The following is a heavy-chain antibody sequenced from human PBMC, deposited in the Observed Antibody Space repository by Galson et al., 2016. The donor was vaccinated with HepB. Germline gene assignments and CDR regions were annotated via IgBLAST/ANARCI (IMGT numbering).Heavy chain of an antibody. CDR3: AKGRWFGELFPKGLDV. V-gene: IGHV3-23*01. CDR1: GFTFSSYA. CDR2: ISGSGGST. J-gene: IGHJ6*02. D-gene: IGHD3-10*01. Sequence: SLRLSCAASGFTFSSYAMSWVRQAPGKGLEWVSAISGSGGSTYYADSVKGRFTISRDNSKNTLYLQMNSLRAEDTAVYYCAKGRWFGELFPKGLDVWGQGTTVTVSS.